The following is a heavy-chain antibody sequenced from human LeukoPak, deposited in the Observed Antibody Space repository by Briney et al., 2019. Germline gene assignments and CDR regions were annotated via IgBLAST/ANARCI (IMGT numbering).Heavy chain of an antibody. D-gene: IGHD3-9*01. Sequence: ASVKVSCKASGYTFTSYDINWVRQATGQGLEWMGWMNPNSGNTGYAQKFQGRITMTRNTSINTAYMELSSLRSEDTAVYYCARGRGILTGYYNIRDYYFDFWGQGTLVTVSS. CDR3: ARGRGILTGYYNIRDYYFDF. CDR2: MNPNSGNT. V-gene: IGHV1-8*01. CDR1: GYTFTSYD. J-gene: IGHJ4*02.